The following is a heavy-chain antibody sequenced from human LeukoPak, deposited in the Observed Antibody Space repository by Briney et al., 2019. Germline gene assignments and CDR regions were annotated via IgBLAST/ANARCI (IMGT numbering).Heavy chain of an antibody. CDR2: ISGSGGSI. J-gene: IGHJ4*02. Sequence: GGSLRLSCAASGFTLSSYGMGWVRQAPRKGLEWVSVISGSGGSIYYADSVKGRFTISRDNSKNTLYLQMNSLRVEDTAIYYCAREAFYKSGWYSLFGHWGQGTLVTVSS. D-gene: IGHD6-19*01. CDR3: AREAFYKSGWYSLFGH. CDR1: GFTLSSYG. V-gene: IGHV3-23*01.